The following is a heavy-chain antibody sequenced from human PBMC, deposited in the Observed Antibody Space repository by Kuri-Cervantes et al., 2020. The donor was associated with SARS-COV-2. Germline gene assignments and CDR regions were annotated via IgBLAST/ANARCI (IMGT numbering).Heavy chain of an antibody. CDR3: ARVSGDPYYFDY. D-gene: IGHD2-21*02. CDR1: GFTFSSFA. CDR2: ISYDGSNK. J-gene: IGHJ4*02. V-gene: IGHV3-30-3*01. Sequence: GESLKISCAASGFTFSSFALHWVRQAPGKGLEWVAIISYDGSNKYYADSVKGRFTVSRDNSRNTLYLQMNSLRAEDTAVYYCARVSGDPYYFDYWGQGTRVTVSS.